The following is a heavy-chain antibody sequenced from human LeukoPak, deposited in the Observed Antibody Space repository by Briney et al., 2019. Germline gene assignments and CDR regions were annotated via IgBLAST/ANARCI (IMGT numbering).Heavy chain of an antibody. CDR2: IKEDGSER. Sequence: GGSLRLSCEGSAFIFSGHWMNWVRQTPGKGLEWVASIKEDGSERQYVDSVKGRFSISRDNTKGSLFLQLNSLRAEDTAVYYCAEGSAKWELYDCWGQGTLVTVSS. V-gene: IGHV3-7*03. J-gene: IGHJ4*02. D-gene: IGHD4-23*01. CDR3: AEGSAKWELYDC. CDR1: AFIFSGHW.